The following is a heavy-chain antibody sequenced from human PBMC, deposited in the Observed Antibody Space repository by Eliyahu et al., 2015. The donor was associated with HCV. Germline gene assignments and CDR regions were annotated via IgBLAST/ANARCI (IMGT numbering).Heavy chain of an antibody. J-gene: IGHJ5*02. CDR2: MNPNSGNT. CDR3: ARGVHYYGSGSYENWFDP. V-gene: IGHV1-8*01. D-gene: IGHD3-10*01. CDR1: XYXXTSYD. Sequence: QVQLVQSGAEVKKPGASVKVSCKASXYXXTSYDINWVRQATGXGLEWMGWMNPNSGNTGYAQKFQGRVTMTRNTSISTAYMELSSLRSEDTAVYYCARGVHYYGSGSYENWFDPWGQGTLVTVSS.